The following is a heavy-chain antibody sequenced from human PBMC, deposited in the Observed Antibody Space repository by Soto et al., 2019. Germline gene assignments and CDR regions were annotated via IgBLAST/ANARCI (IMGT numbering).Heavy chain of an antibody. CDR2: ISGSGGST. J-gene: IGHJ3*02. V-gene: IGHV3-23*01. D-gene: IGHD5-18*01. Sequence: GGSLRLSCAASGFTFSSYAMSWVRQAPGKGLEWVSGISGSGGSTYYVDTVKGRFTISRDNSKNTLYLQMNSLRAEDTAVYYCARDFGYNYGYDAFDIWGQGTMVTVSS. CDR3: ARDFGYNYGYDAFDI. CDR1: GFTFSSYA.